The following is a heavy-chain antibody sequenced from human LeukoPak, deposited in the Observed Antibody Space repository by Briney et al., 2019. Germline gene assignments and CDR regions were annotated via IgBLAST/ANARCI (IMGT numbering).Heavy chain of an antibody. J-gene: IGHJ2*01. CDR2: INTNTGNP. CDR3: AREYSSSWYGYFDL. CDR1: GYTFSSYA. Sequence: ASVKVSCKASGYTFSSYAMNWVRQAPGQGLEWMGWINTNTGNPTYAQDFTGRFVFSLDTSVSTAYLQISSLKAEDTAVYYCAREYSSSWYGYFDLWGRGTLVTVSS. V-gene: IGHV7-4-1*02. D-gene: IGHD6-13*01.